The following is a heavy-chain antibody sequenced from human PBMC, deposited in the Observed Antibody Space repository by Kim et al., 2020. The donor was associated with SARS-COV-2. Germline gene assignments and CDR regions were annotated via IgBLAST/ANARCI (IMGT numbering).Heavy chain of an antibody. CDR1: GFTFSSYW. V-gene: IGHV3-7*01. CDR2: IKQDGSEK. Sequence: GGSLRLSCAVSGFTFSSYWMSWVRQAPGKGLEWVANIKQDGSEKYYVDSVKGRFTISRDNAKNSLYLQMNSLRAEDTAVYYCARPPLDRRVNWFDPWGQGTLVTVSS. J-gene: IGHJ5*02. CDR3: ARPPLDRRVNWFDP. D-gene: IGHD3-22*01.